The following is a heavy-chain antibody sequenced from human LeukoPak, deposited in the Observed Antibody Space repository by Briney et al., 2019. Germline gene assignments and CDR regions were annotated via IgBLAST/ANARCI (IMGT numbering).Heavy chain of an antibody. Sequence: GASVKVSCTASGYTFTSYDINWVRQATGQGLEWMGWMNPNSGNTGYAQKFQGRVTMTRNTSISTAYMELSSLRSEDTAVYYCARGREYYDFWSGHIGAFDIWGQGTMVTVSS. V-gene: IGHV1-8*01. CDR3: ARGREYYDFWSGHIGAFDI. CDR1: GYTFTSYD. CDR2: MNPNSGNT. J-gene: IGHJ3*02. D-gene: IGHD3-3*01.